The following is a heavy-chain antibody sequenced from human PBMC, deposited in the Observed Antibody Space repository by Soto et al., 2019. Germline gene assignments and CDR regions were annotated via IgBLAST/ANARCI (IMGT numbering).Heavy chain of an antibody. CDR2: ISAYNGNT. CDR3: ARVLRIAVAGDNWFDP. Sequence: WASVKVSCKASGYAFTSYGISWVRQAPGQGLEWMGWISAYNGNTNYAQKLQGRVTMTTDTSTSTAYMELRSLRSDDTAVYYCARVLRIAVAGDNWFDPWGQGTLVTVSS. J-gene: IGHJ5*02. CDR1: GYAFTSYG. V-gene: IGHV1-18*01. D-gene: IGHD6-19*01.